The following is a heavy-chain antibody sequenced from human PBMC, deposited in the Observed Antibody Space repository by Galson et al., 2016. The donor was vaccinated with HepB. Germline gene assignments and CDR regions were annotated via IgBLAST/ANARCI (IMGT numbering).Heavy chain of an antibody. J-gene: IGHJ2*01. CDR1: GISFSTFS. D-gene: IGHD2-2*01. CDR2: ISSNGDFI. V-gene: IGHV3-21*01. CDR3: ARDNSHCGRTSCIPTYRYFDL. Sequence: SLRLSCAASGISFSTFSMNWVRQAPGQGLEWLSSISSNGDFINYADSVKGRFNIPRDNADNSLFLHMSSLRAEDTAIYYCARDNSHCGRTSCIPTYRYFDLWGRGTLVTVSS.